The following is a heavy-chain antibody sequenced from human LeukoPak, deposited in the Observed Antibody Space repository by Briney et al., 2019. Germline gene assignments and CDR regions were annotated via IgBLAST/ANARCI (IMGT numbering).Heavy chain of an antibody. V-gene: IGHV3-20*01. CDR1: GFTFDDYG. Sequence: GGSLRLSCAASGFTFDDYGMSWVRQAPGKGLEWVSGINWNGGSTGYADSVKGRFTISRDNAKNSLYLQMNSLRAEDTALYHCARDYYGSGTKTAYFDYWGQGTLVTVSS. D-gene: IGHD3-10*01. CDR3: ARDYYGSGTKTAYFDY. CDR2: INWNGGST. J-gene: IGHJ4*02.